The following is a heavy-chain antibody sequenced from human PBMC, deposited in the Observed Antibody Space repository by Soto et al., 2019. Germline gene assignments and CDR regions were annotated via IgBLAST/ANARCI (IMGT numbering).Heavy chain of an antibody. CDR2: IKQDGSGK. V-gene: IGHV3-7*03. D-gene: IGHD3-10*01. CDR1: GFTFSTYW. CDR3: ARESGSGSYFPYYYYGMDV. J-gene: IGHJ6*02. Sequence: GGSLRLSCIASGFTFSTYWMSWVRQAPGKGLQWVANIKQDGSGKYYVDSVKGRFTISRDNAKNSLYLQMNSLRAEDTAVYYCARESGSGSYFPYYYYGMDVWGQGTTVTVSS.